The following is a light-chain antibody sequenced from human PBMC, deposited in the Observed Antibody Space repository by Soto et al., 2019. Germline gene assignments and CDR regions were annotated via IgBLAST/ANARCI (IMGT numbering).Light chain of an antibody. CDR3: QQYGSSPRT. Sequence: IVLTQSPGTLSLSPGERATLSCRASQSVSSSFLAWYQQKPGQAPRLLIYGASSRATGIPDRFNGSGSGTDFPLTISRLEPEDFAVYYCQQYGSSPRTFGQGTKVEIK. V-gene: IGKV3-20*01. J-gene: IGKJ1*01. CDR2: GAS. CDR1: QSVSSSF.